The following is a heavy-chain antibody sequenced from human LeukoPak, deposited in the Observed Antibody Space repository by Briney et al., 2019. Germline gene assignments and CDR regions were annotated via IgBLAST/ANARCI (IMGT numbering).Heavy chain of an antibody. CDR1: GFTFSSYW. CDR3: ARGRPHGNDY. Sequence: GGSLRLSCAASGFTFSSYWMNWVRQAPGKGLVWVSRIASDGSSTTYTDSVKGRFSISRDSAKNTLYLQMNSLRVEDTAVYYCARGRPHGNDYWGQGTLVTVSS. J-gene: IGHJ4*02. V-gene: IGHV3-74*01. CDR2: IASDGSST. D-gene: IGHD4-23*01.